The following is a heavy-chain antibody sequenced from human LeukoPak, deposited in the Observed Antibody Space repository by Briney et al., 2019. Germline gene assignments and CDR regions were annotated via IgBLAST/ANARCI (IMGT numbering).Heavy chain of an antibody. D-gene: IGHD1-26*01. J-gene: IGHJ3*02. V-gene: IGHV4-39*07. Sequence: PSETLSLTCTVSGGSISSSSYYWGWIRQPPGKGLEWIGSIYHSGSTYYNPSLKSRVTISVDTSKNQFSLKLSSVTAADTAVYYCARAPGGATHAFDIWGQGTMVTVSS. CDR1: GGSISSSSYY. CDR2: IYHSGST. CDR3: ARAPGGATHAFDI.